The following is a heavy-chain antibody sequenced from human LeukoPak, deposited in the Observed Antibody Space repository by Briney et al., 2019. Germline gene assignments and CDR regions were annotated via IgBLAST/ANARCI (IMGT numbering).Heavy chain of an antibody. Sequence: GGSLRLSCAASGFTFNNYGMIWVRRAPGKGLVWVSRINSDGSSTSYADSVKGRFTISRDNAKNTLYLQMNSLRAEDTAVYYCAREGGNYDILTGYYIGPNFDYWGQGTLVTVSS. J-gene: IGHJ4*02. V-gene: IGHV3-74*01. CDR3: AREGGNYDILTGYYIGPNFDY. D-gene: IGHD3-9*01. CDR2: INSDGSST. CDR1: GFTFNNYG.